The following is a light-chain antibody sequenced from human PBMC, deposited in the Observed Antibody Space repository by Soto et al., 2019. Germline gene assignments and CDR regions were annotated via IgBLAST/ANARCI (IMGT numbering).Light chain of an antibody. Sequence: QSVLTQPPSVSGAPGQRVTISCTGSSSNIGAPYDVHWYQQHPGTAPKLLIYGDNSRPSGVPDRFSGSKSGTSASLAITGLQAEDEADYYCQSYDSRLSGSVVRGGGTQLTVL. CDR3: QSYDSRLSGSVV. CDR2: GDN. CDR1: SSNIGAPYD. V-gene: IGLV1-40*01. J-gene: IGLJ2*01.